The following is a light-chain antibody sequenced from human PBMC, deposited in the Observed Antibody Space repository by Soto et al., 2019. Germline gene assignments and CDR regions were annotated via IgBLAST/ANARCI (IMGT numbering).Light chain of an antibody. CDR2: GAS. J-gene: IGKJ1*01. CDR3: QQYGTSRA. CDR1: QSVSSSY. V-gene: IGKV3-20*01. Sequence: EVVLTQSPGTLSLSPGERATLSCRASQSVSSSYLAWYQQKAGQAPRLLIYGASSRATGTPDRFSGSGSGTDFILTISRLEPEDFAVYYCQQYGTSRAFGQGTKVDIK.